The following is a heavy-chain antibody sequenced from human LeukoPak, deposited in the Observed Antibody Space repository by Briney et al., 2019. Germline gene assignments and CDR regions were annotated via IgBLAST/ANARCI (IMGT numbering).Heavy chain of an antibody. CDR2: IKQDGSEK. CDR1: GFTFSSYW. V-gene: IGHV3-7*01. CDR3: AREGVWVQLEIRDYYYMDV. Sequence: PGGSLRLSCAASGFTFSSYWMSWVRQAPGKGLEWVANIKQDGSEKYYVDSVRGRFTISRDNAKNSLYLQMNSLRAEDTAVYYCAREGVWVQLEIRDYYYMDVWGKGTTVTVSS. D-gene: IGHD1-1*01. J-gene: IGHJ6*03.